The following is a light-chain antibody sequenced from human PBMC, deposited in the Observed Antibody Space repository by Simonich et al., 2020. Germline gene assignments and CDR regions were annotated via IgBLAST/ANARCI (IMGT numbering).Light chain of an antibody. Sequence: QSALTQPASVSGSPGQSITISCTGTSSDVGGYNYVSWYQQHPGKAPKLMIYDVSKRPSGVSYRFSGSKSGNTASLTISGLQAEDEADYYCSSYTSSSWVFGGGTKLTVL. CDR3: SSYTSSSWV. J-gene: IGLJ3*02. CDR2: DVS. CDR1: SSDVGGYNY. V-gene: IGLV2-14*01.